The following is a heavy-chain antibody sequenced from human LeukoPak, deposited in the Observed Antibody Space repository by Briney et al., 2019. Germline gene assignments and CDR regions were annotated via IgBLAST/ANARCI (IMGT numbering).Heavy chain of an antibody. CDR2: ISVSGGST. J-gene: IGHJ6*02. V-gene: IGHV3-23*01. Sequence: PGGSLRLSCAASGFTFNVYAMSGVPQAPGKGLEWVSAISVSGGSTYYADSVKGRFTISRDNSKNTLYLQMNSVRAEDTAVYYCARDVDYYDILTGYYQHFGMDVWGQGTTVTVSS. D-gene: IGHD3-9*01. CDR3: ARDVDYYDILTGYYQHFGMDV. CDR1: GFTFNVYA.